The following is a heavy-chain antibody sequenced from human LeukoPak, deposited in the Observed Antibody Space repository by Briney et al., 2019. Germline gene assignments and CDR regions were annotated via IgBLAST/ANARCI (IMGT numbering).Heavy chain of an antibody. D-gene: IGHD5-12*01. CDR1: GFTVSSNY. V-gene: IGHV3-66*01. CDR3: ARWVVATMFDY. Sequence: GGSLRLSCSASGFTVSSNYMSWVRQAPGKGLEWVSVICSDGSTYYADSVKGRFTISRDNSKNTLFLQMNSLRAEDTAVYYCARWVVATMFDYWGQGTLVTVSS. J-gene: IGHJ4*02. CDR2: ICSDGST.